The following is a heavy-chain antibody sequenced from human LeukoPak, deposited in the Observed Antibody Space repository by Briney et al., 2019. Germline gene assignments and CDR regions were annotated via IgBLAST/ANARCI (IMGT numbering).Heavy chain of an antibody. D-gene: IGHD6-13*01. CDR1: GYTFTGYY. V-gene: IGHV1-2*02. CDR3: ARAIAAAGTWWFDP. CDR2: INPNSGGT. Sequence: ASVKVSCKASGYTFTGYYMHWVRQAPGQGLEWMGWINPNSGGTNYAQKFQGRVTRTRDTSISTASMELSRLRSDDTAVYYCARAIAAAGTWWFDPWGQGTLVTVSS. J-gene: IGHJ5*02.